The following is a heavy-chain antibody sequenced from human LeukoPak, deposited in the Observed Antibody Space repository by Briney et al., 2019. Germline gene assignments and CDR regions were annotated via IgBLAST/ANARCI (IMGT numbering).Heavy chain of an antibody. J-gene: IGHJ6*03. V-gene: IGHV3-11*04. Sequence: GGSLRLSCAASGFTFSDYYMSWIRQAPGKGLEWVSYISSSGSTIYYADSVKGRFTISRDNAKNSLYLQMNSLRAEDTAVYYCARYHRSGWAYYYYYYMDVWGKGTTVTVSS. CDR3: ARYHRSGWAYYYYYYMDV. CDR1: GFTFSDYY. D-gene: IGHD6-19*01. CDR2: ISSSGSTI.